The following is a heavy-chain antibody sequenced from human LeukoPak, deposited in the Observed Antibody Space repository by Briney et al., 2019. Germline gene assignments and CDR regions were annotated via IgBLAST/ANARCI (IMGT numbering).Heavy chain of an antibody. CDR3: ARETIAAAGIFVH. D-gene: IGHD6-13*01. Sequence: SETLSLTCTVSGYSISSGYYWGWIRQPPGKGLEWIGSIYHSGSTYYNPSLKSRVTISVDTSKNQFSLKLSSVTAADTAVYYCARETIAAAGIFVHWGQGTLVTVPS. J-gene: IGHJ4*02. V-gene: IGHV4-38-2*02. CDR1: GYSISSGYY. CDR2: IYHSGST.